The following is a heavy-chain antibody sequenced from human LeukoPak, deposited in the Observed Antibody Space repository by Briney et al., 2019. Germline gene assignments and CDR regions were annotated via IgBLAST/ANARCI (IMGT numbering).Heavy chain of an antibody. V-gene: IGHV3-23*01. CDR1: GFTSSNDA. CDR3: AKDRGKSSPGRYYFDY. J-gene: IGHJ4*02. CDR2: ISGSGGST. D-gene: IGHD1-14*01. Sequence: GGSLRLSCAASGFTSSNDAMTWVCQAPGKGLEWVSAISGSGGSTYYADSVKGRFTISRDSSKNTLYLQLNSLRAEDTAVYYCAKDRGKSSPGRYYFDYWGQGTLVTVSS.